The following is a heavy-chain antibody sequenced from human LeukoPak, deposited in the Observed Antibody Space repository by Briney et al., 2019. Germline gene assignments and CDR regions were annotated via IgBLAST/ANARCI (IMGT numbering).Heavy chain of an antibody. D-gene: IGHD5-18*01. CDR1: GYSISSGYY. J-gene: IGHJ5*02. V-gene: IGHV4-38-2*02. CDR3: ARRDLYSYRIKSLPRGWFDP. Sequence: SETLSLTCTVSGYSISSGYYWGWIRQPPGKGLEWIGSIYHSGSSNYNPSLKSRVTISVDTSKNLFSLNLSSVTAADTAVYYCARRDLYSYRIKSLPRGWFDPWGQGTLVTVSS. CDR2: IYHSGSS.